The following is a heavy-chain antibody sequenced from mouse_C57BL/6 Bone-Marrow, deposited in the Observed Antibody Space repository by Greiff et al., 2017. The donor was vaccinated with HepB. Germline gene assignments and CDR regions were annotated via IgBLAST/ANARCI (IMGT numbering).Heavy chain of an antibody. CDR2: INPNNGGT. V-gene: IGHV1-26*01. J-gene: IGHJ2*01. CDR3: ARAYGHFDY. CDR1: GYTFTDYY. Sequence: EVQLQQSGPELVKPGALVKISCKASGYTFTDYYMNWVKQSHGKSLEWIGDINPNNGGTSYNQKFKGKATLTVDKSSSTAYMELRSLTSEDSAVYYCARAYGHFDYWGQGTTLTVSS. D-gene: IGHD1-1*01.